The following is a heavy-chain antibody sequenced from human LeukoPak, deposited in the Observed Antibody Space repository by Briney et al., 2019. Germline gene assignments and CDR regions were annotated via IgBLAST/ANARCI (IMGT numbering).Heavy chain of an antibody. Sequence: SETLSLTCKVSGGSVNDYRWSWIRHTAGKGLEWIGRIYSEGIYNYNPSLESRLTMSVDTSMNQFSLRLNSVTAADTAVYYCGRSEVGTTTSTIYDFWGRGTLVTVSS. CDR1: GGSVNDYR. CDR3: GRSEVGTTTSTIYDF. CDR2: IYSEGIY. J-gene: IGHJ4*02. V-gene: IGHV4-4*07. D-gene: IGHD2/OR15-2a*01.